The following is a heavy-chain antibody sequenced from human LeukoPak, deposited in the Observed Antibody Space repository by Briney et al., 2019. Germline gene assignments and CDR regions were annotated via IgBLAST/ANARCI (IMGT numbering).Heavy chain of an antibody. J-gene: IGHJ3*02. CDR2: ISYDGSNR. CDR3: AKDSGMAVAGTLRAFDI. CDR1: GSTFSSYD. V-gene: IGHV3-30*18. D-gene: IGHD6-19*01. Sequence: GGSLRLSCAASGSTFSSYDMHWVRQAPGKGLEWVAVISYDGSNRDYVDSVKGRFTISRDNSKNTLYLQMNSLRAEDTAVYYCAKDSGMAVAGTLRAFDIWGQGTMVTVSS.